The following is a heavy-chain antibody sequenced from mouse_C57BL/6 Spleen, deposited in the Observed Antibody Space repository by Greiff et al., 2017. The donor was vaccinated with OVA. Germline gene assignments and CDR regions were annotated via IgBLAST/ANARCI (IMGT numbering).Heavy chain of an antibody. D-gene: IGHD1-1*01. CDR1: GFTFSSYA. J-gene: IGHJ2*01. CDR2: ISDGGSYT. CDR3: AREGFYYGSSYGGHYFDY. Sequence: DVQLVESGGGLVKPGGSLKLSCAASGFTFSSYAMSWVRQTPEKRLEWVATISDGGSYTYYPDNVKGRFTISRDNAKNNLYLQMSHLKSEDTAMYYCAREGFYYGSSYGGHYFDYWGQGTTLTVSS. V-gene: IGHV5-4*01.